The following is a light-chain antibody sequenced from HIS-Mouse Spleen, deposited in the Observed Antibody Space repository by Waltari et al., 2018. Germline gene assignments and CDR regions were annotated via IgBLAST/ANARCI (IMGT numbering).Light chain of an antibody. CDR2: EDS. Sequence: SYELTQPPSVSVSPGQTARITCSGDALPKKYAYWSQRKSGQAPWLVIYEDSKRPSGIPERFSGSSSGTMATLTISGGQVEDEADYYCYSTDSSGNHRVFGGGTKLTGL. V-gene: IGLV3-10*01. CDR3: YSTDSSGNHRV. CDR1: ALPKKY. J-gene: IGLJ2*01.